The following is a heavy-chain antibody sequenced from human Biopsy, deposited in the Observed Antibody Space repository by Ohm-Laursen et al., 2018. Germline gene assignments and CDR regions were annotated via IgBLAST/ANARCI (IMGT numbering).Heavy chain of an antibody. D-gene: IGHD3-9*01. J-gene: IGHJ1*01. V-gene: IGHV1-69*06. CDR2: NIPILGTG. CDR1: GGTFSNYG. CDR3: ATKLTGYFHH. Sequence: VASVKVSCKAPGGTFSNYGVNWVRQAPGQGLEWLGGNIPILGTGNYAQKFQDRVTVAADTSTSTATMGLRSLRSDDTAVYYCATKLTGYFHHWGQGTLVIVSS.